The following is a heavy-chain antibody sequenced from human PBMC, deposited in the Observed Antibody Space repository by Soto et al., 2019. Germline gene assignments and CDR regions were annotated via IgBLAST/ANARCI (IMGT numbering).Heavy chain of an antibody. CDR2: INDSGST. J-gene: IGHJ4*02. CDR1: GGSFSGYY. Sequence: QVQLQQWGAGLLKPSETLSLTCAVYGGSFSGYYWSWIRQPPGKGLEWIGEINDSGSTNYNPSLKRRFTISVDTSKNQFSLKLSSVTAADTAVYYCARGPVYRRVRFLEWHPIPHADYWGQGTLVTVSS. V-gene: IGHV4-34*01. D-gene: IGHD3-3*01. CDR3: ARGPVYRRVRFLEWHPIPHADY.